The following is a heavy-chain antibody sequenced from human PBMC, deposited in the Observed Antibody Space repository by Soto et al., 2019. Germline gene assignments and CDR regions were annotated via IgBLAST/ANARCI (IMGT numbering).Heavy chain of an antibody. CDR1: GGTFSSYA. J-gene: IGHJ4*02. CDR2: IIPIFGTA. Sequence: QVQLVQSGAEVKKPGSSVKVSCKASGGTFSSYAISWVRQAPGQGLEWMGGIIPIFGTANYAQRFQGRVTIAADKSPSTAYMELSSLRSEDTAVYYCARLRWRKGYKVPLPDDYWGQGTLVTVSS. CDR3: ARLRWRKGYKVPLPDDY. V-gene: IGHV1-69*06. D-gene: IGHD5-12*01.